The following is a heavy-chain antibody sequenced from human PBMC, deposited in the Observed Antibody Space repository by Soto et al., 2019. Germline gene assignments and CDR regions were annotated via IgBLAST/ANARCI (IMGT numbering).Heavy chain of an antibody. J-gene: IGHJ6*02. CDR2: MNPNSGNT. V-gene: IGHV1-8*01. D-gene: IGHD1-1*01. CDR1: GYTFTSYD. CDR3: ARERTGPTSMDV. Sequence: QVQLVQSGAEVKKPGASVKVSCKASGYTFTSYDINWVRQATGQGLEWMGWMNPNSGNTGYAQKFRGRVTMTRNTSRSTPYMELSSLRSEDTAVYYCARERTGPTSMDVWGQGTTVTVSS.